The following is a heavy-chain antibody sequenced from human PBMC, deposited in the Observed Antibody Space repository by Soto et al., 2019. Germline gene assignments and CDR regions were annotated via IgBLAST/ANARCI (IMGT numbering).Heavy chain of an antibody. CDR1: GYTFTGYD. Sequence: ASVKVSCKASGYTFTGYDINWVRQATGQGLEWMGWMNPNIGNTGYAQKFQGRVTITRNESTSTAYMELSSLRSEDTAVYYCARGSGGSSYYYYGMDVWGQGTTVTVSS. CDR3: ARGSGGSSYYYYGMDV. D-gene: IGHD2-15*01. CDR2: MNPNIGNT. J-gene: IGHJ6*02. V-gene: IGHV1-8*01.